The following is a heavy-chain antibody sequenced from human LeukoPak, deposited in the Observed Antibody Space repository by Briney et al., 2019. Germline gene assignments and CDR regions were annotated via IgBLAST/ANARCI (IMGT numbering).Heavy chain of an antibody. J-gene: IGHJ6*02. Sequence: PSETLSLTCTVSGGSISSYYWSWIRQPAGKGLEWIGRIYTSGSTNYNPSLKSRVTMSVDTSKNQFSLKLSSVTATDTAVYYCARDMSWGIKMYGMDVWGQGTTVTVSS. V-gene: IGHV4-4*07. CDR1: GGSISSYY. CDR3: ARDMSWGIKMYGMDV. CDR2: IYTSGST. D-gene: IGHD6-13*01.